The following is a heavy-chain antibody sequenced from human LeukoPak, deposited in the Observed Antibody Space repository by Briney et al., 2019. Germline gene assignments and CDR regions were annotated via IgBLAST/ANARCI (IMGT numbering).Heavy chain of an antibody. CDR3: VNLWEEGV. D-gene: IGHD1-26*01. CDR1: RLTLSNYW. Sequence: GGSLRLSCAASRLTLSNYWMDWVRQAPGKGLEWVATIKKDGSEIYYLDSVEGRFTISRDNAKNSLYLQMNILRAEDTAVYYCVNLWEEGVWGLGTLVTVSS. V-gene: IGHV3-7*03. J-gene: IGHJ4*02. CDR2: IKKDGSEI.